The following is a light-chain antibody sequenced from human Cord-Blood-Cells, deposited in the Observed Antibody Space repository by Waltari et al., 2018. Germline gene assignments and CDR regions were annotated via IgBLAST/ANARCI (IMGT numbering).Light chain of an antibody. Sequence: DIVMTQSPDSLAVSLGERATINCKSSQSVLYSSNNKNYLAWYQQKPGQPPKLLIYWASTRESGVPDGCSGSGSGTDFTLTISSLQAEDVAVYYCQQYYSTPQVTFGGGTKVEIK. J-gene: IGKJ4*01. CDR1: QSVLYSSNNKNY. V-gene: IGKV4-1*01. CDR2: WAS. CDR3: QQYYSTPQVT.